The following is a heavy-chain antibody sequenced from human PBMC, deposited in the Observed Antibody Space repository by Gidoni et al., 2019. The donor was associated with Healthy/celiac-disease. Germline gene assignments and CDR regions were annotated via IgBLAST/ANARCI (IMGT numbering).Heavy chain of an antibody. CDR2: INSDGSST. Sequence: EVQLVESGGGLVQPGGSLRLSCSASGFPFSSYWRHWVRQAPGKGLVWVSRINSDGSSTSYADSVKGRFTISRDNAKNTLYLQMNSLRAEDTAVYYCARGLRYYYDSSGYNDYWGQGTLVTVSS. J-gene: IGHJ4*02. V-gene: IGHV3-74*01. D-gene: IGHD3-22*01. CDR3: ARGLRYYYDSSGYNDY. CDR1: GFPFSSYW.